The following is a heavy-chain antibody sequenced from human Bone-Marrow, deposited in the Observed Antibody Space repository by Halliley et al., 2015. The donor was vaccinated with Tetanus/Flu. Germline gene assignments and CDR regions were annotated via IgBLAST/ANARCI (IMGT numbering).Heavy chain of an antibody. CDR2: IYYSGST. CDR1: DISINTGDYY. Sequence: LRLSCTVSDISINTGDYYWSWFRQSPQKGLEWIGYIYYSGSTFYNPSLRSRVSISIDTSKNQFSLKVNSVTAADTAVYYCARGLVVIIPSARKTCWFDPWGPGTLVSVSS. CDR3: ARGLVVIIPSARKTCWFDP. D-gene: IGHD2-2*01. J-gene: IGHJ5*02. V-gene: IGHV4-31*03.